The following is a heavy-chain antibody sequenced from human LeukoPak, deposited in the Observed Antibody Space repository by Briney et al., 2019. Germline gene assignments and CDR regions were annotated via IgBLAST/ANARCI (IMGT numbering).Heavy chain of an antibody. CDR1: GFTFSSYS. CDR3: AKVEYQLLSY. J-gene: IGHJ4*02. V-gene: IGHV3-23*01. D-gene: IGHD2-2*01. CDR2: ISGSGGST. Sequence: GTSLRLSCAASGFTFSSYSMNWVRQAPGKGLEWVSAISGSGGSTYYADSVKGRFTISRDNSKNTLYLQMNSLRAEDTAVYYCAKVEYQLLSYWGQGTLVTVSS.